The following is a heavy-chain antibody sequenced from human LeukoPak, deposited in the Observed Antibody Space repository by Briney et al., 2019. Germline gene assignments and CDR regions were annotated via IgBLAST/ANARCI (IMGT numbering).Heavy chain of an antibody. CDR2: INHSGST. CDR1: GGSFSGYY. CDR3: ARGKRGLIAAAGRYNWFDP. Sequence: KPSETLSLTCAVYGGSFSGYYWSWIRQPPGKGLEWIGEINHSGSTNYNPSLKSRVTISVDTSKNQFSLKLSSVTAADTAVYYCARGKRGLIAAAGRYNWFDPWGQGTLVTVSS. D-gene: IGHD6-13*01. V-gene: IGHV4-34*01. J-gene: IGHJ5*02.